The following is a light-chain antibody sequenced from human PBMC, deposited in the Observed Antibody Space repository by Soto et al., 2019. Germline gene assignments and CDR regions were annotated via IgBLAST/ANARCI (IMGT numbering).Light chain of an antibody. J-gene: IGLJ2*01. CDR1: SSNIGAGYD. V-gene: IGLV1-40*01. CDR2: SNS. Sequence: QSVLTQPPSVSGAPGQRVTISCTGSSSNIGAGYDVHWYQQLPRTAPKLLIYSNSNRPSGVPDRFSGSKSGTSASLAITGIQAEDAADYYCQSYDSRLSGPVVFGGGTKLTVL. CDR3: QSYDSRLSGPVV.